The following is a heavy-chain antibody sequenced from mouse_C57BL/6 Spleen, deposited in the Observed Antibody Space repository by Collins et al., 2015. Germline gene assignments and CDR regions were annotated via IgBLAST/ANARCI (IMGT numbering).Heavy chain of an antibody. CDR3: ARERIDYEAMDY. CDR2: IYPGGGYT. J-gene: IGHJ4*01. V-gene: IGHV1-63*01. CDR1: GYTFTNYW. Sequence: QVQLQQSGAELVRPGTSVKMSCKASGYTFTNYWIGWAKQRPGHGLEWIGDIYPGGGYTNYNEKFKGKATLTADKSSSTAYMQFGSLTSEDSAIYYCARERIDYEAMDYWGQGTSVTVSS.